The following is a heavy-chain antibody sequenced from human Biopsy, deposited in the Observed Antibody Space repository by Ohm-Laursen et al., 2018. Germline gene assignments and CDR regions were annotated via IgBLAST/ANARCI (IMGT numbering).Heavy chain of an antibody. D-gene: IGHD4-23*01. CDR2: ISHTGYT. V-gene: IGHV4-59*11. Sequence: TLSLTCPVSGGSFTGHYWTWIRQPPGKGLEWIGHISHTGYTSYKSSLKSRVTISLDTSRKHFSLRLTSLAAADTAVYYCARGSNEYGGLYFPHWGQGTLVTVSP. CDR1: GGSFTGHY. CDR3: ARGSNEYGGLYFPH. J-gene: IGHJ1*01.